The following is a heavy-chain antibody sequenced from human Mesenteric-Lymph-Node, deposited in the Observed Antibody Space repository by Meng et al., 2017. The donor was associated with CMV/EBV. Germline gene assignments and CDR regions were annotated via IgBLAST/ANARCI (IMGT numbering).Heavy chain of an antibody. J-gene: IGHJ4*02. CDR1: GASISTSSSF. CDR3: ARHVQRVLPAALNY. V-gene: IGHV4-39*01. Sequence: ESLKISCLVSGASISTSSSFWGWIRQPPGKELEWIGSIYSGGTTYYNPSLRSRVTISVDTSKNQFSLNLTSVTATDTAVYYCARHVQRVLPAALNYWGQGTLVTVSS. D-gene: IGHD2-2*01. CDR2: IYSGGTT.